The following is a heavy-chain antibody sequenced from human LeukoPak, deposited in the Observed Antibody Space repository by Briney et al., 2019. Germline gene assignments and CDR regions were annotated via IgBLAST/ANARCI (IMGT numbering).Heavy chain of an antibody. D-gene: IGHD6-19*01. V-gene: IGHV3-33*08. Sequence: GGSLRLSCAASGLTFTRYSMSWVRQAPGKGLEWVGLIWFDDSKKYDTDSVKGRFTISRDNSKNTLYLQMNSLRAEDTAVYYCTRDPAVAGYYFDYWGQGTLVTVSS. CDR1: GLTFTRYS. CDR3: TRDPAVAGYYFDY. J-gene: IGHJ4*02. CDR2: IWFDDSKK.